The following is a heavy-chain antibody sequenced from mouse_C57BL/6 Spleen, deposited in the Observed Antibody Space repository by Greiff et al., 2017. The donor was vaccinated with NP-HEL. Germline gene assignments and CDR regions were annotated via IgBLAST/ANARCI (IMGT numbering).Heavy chain of an antibody. J-gene: IGHJ1*03. V-gene: IGHV5-9*01. CDR3: ARYSMTTGVASYWYFDV. CDR1: GFTFSSYT. CDR2: ISGGGGNT. D-gene: IGHD1-1*01. Sequence: EVMLVESGGGLVKPGGSLKLSCAASGFTFSSYTMSWVRQTPEKRLEWVATISGGGGNTYYPDSVKGRFTISRDNAKNTLYLQMSSLRSEDTALYYCARYSMTTGVASYWYFDVWGTGTTVTVSS.